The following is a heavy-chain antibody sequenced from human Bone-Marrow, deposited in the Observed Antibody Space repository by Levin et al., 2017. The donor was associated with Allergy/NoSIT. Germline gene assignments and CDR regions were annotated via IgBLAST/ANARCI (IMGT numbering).Heavy chain of an antibody. Sequence: LSLICAASEFTVTTNYLTWVRQAPGKGLEWVSVLYSGGRTYYADSAKGRFTISRDDSKNILYLHMTSLRVDDTAVYFCARATPGTTSPDYWGQGILVSVSS. CDR3: ARATPGTTSPDY. V-gene: IGHV3-53*01. J-gene: IGHJ4*02. CDR2: LYSGGRT. D-gene: IGHD1-7*01. CDR1: EFTVTTNY.